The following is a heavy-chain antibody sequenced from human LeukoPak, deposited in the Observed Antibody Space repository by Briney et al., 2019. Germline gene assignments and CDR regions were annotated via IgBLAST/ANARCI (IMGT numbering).Heavy chain of an antibody. CDR1: GFTFSSYW. D-gene: IGHD3-22*01. CDR2: INNDGSRT. J-gene: IGHJ4*02. CDR3: ARETSGYYYKAYFDY. V-gene: IGHV3-74*01. Sequence: PGGSLRLSCAASGFTFSSYWMHWVRQAPGKGLVWVSRINNDGSRTSYADSVKGRFTISRDNAKNTLYLQMNSLRAEDTAVYYCARETSGYYYKAYFDYWGQGTLVTVSS.